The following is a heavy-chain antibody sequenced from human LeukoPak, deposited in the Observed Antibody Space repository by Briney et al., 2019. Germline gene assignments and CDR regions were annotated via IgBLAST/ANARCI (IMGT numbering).Heavy chain of an antibody. CDR3: AKDGTMMGLNAFDI. Sequence: GGSLRLSCAASGFTFDDYAMHWVRQAPGKGLEWVSGISWNSGSIGYADSVKGRFTISRDNAKDSLYLQMNSLRAEDMASYYCAKDGTMMGLNAFDIWGQGTMVTVSS. V-gene: IGHV3-9*03. CDR1: GFTFDDYA. J-gene: IGHJ3*02. CDR2: ISWNSGSI. D-gene: IGHD3-22*01.